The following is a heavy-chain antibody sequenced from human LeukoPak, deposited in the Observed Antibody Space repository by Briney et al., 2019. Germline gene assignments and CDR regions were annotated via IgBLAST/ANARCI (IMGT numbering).Heavy chain of an antibody. CDR1: GFTFSSYW. V-gene: IGHV3-7*01. D-gene: IGHD6-13*01. J-gene: IGHJ4*02. Sequence: GGSLRLSCAASGFTFSSYWMSWVRQAPGKGLEWLANIKQDGSENYYVDSVKGRFTISRDNAKNSLYLQMNSLRAEDTAVYYCARDFSSWRLFDYWGQGTLVTVSS. CDR3: ARDFSSWRLFDY. CDR2: IKQDGSEN.